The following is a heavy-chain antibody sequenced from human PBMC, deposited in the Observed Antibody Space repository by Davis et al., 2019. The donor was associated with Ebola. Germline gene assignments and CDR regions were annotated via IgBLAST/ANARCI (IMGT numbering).Heavy chain of an antibody. CDR2: IRSKANSYST. D-gene: IGHD3-10*01. J-gene: IGHJ6*02. Sequence: PGGSLRLSCAASGFTFSGSAMHWVRQAPGKGLEWVGRIRSKANSYSTAYAASVKGSFTISRDDSKHTAYLQMNSLKTEDTAVYYCSAWIPMVQGVIGRNGMDVWGQGTTVTVSS. V-gene: IGHV3-73*01. CDR3: SAWIPMVQGVIGRNGMDV. CDR1: GFTFSGSA.